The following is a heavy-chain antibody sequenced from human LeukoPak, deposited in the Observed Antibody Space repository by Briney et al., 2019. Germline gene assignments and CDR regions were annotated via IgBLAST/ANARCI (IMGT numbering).Heavy chain of an antibody. Sequence: GGSLRLSCAASGFTFSSYGMHWVRQAPGKGLEWVAFIRYDGSNKYYADSVKGRFTISRDNSKNTLYLQMNNLRAEDTAVYYCAKEVVMGATTGGDYFDYWGQGTLVTVSS. J-gene: IGHJ4*02. CDR3: AKEVVMGATTGGDYFDY. D-gene: IGHD1-26*01. CDR2: IRYDGSNK. CDR1: GFTFSSYG. V-gene: IGHV3-30*02.